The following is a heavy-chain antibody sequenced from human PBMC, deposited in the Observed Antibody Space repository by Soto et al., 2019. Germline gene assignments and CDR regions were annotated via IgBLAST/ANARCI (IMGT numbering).Heavy chain of an antibody. CDR1: GGSFSGYY. CDR3: ARGTKRRTMVRGVNAWFDP. V-gene: IGHV4-34*01. Sequence: PSETLSLTCAVYGGSFSGYYWSWIRQPPGKGLEWIGEINHSGSTNYNPSLKSRVTISVDTSKNQFSLKLSSVTAADTAVYYCARGTKRRTMVRGVNAWFDPWGQGTLVTVSS. CDR2: INHSGST. D-gene: IGHD3-10*01. J-gene: IGHJ5*02.